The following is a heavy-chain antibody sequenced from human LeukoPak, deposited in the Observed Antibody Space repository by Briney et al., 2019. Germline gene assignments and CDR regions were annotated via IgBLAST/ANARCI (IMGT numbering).Heavy chain of an antibody. Sequence: GGSLRLSCAASGFTFSSYSMNWVRQAPGKGLEWVAHIKEDGSKKYYVDSVKGRFTISRDNAKSSLYLQMNSLRAEDTAVYYCARDILRGVVVVAATSDFWGQGTLVTVSS. CDR3: ARDILRGVVVVAATSDF. V-gene: IGHV3-7*01. CDR1: GFTFSSYS. J-gene: IGHJ4*02. CDR2: IKEDGSKK. D-gene: IGHD2-15*01.